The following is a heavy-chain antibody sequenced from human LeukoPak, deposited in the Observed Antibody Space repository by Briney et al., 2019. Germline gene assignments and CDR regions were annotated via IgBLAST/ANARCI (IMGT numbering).Heavy chain of an antibody. CDR3: ASRHWNDGGSYYGMDV. D-gene: IGHD1-1*01. J-gene: IGHJ6*04. CDR1: GGTFSSYA. CDR2: IIPIFGTA. V-gene: IGHV1-69*01. Sequence: SVKVSCKASGGTFSSYAISWVRQAPGQGLEWMGGIIPIFGTANYAQKFQGRVTITADESTSTAYMELSSLRSEDTAVYYCASRHWNDGGSYYGMDVWGKGTTVTVSS.